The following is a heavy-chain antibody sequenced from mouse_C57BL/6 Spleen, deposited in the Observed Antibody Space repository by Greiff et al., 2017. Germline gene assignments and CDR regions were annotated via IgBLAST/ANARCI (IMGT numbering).Heavy chain of an antibody. CDR2: IDPEDGET. CDR1: GFNINDYY. J-gene: IGHJ4*01. CDR3: ARGDYYGSSLDCYAMDY. D-gene: IGHD1-1*01. V-gene: IGHV14-2*01. Sequence: VQLQQSGAELVKPGASVKLSCTASGFNINDYYMHWVKQRTEQGLEWIGTIDPEDGETKYAPKFKGKATITAGTSSNTAYLQLSSLTSEDTAVYYWARGDYYGSSLDCYAMDYWGQGTSVTVSS.